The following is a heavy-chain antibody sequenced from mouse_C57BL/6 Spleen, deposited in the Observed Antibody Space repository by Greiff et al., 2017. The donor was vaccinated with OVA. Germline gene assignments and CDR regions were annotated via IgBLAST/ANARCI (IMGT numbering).Heavy chain of an antibody. CDR1: GYAFTNYL. V-gene: IGHV1-54*01. CDR2: INPGSGGT. J-gene: IGHJ2*01. CDR3: ARGRGPTFYDY. D-gene: IGHD2-10*01. Sequence: QVQLKQSGAELVRPGTSVKVSCKASGYAFTNYLIEWVKQRPGQGLEWIGVINPGSGGTNYNEKFKGKATLTADKSSSTAYMQLSSLTSEDSAVYFCARGRGPTFYDYWGQGTTLTVSS.